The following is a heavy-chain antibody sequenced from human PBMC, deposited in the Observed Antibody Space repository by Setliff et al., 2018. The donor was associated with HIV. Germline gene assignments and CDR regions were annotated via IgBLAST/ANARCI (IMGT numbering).Heavy chain of an antibody. D-gene: IGHD6-6*01. CDR3: TRELNGHTSSHYYFGLDV. CDR2: ISSSSSYI. CDR1: GFTFSSYS. Sequence: GGSLRLSCAASGFTFSSYSMNWVRQAPGKGLEWVSSISSSSSYIYYADSVKGRFTIYRDNAKNSLYLQMNSLRADDTALYYFTRELNGHTSSHYYFGLDVWGQGTTVTVSS. J-gene: IGHJ6*02. V-gene: IGHV3-21*01.